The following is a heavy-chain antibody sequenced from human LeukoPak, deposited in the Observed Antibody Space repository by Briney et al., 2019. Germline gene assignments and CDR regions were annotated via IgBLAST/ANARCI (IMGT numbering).Heavy chain of an antibody. CDR2: IGTAGDT. CDR3: ARRPRNYGSGSYHYYYGMDV. D-gene: IGHD3-10*01. J-gene: IGHJ6*02. V-gene: IGHV3-13*01. CDR1: GFTFSSYD. Sequence: PGGSLRLSCAASGFTFSSYDMHWVRQATGKGLEWVSAIGTAGDTYYPGSVKGRFTISRENAKNSSYLQMNSLRAGDTAVYYCARRPRNYGSGSYHYYYGMDVWGQGTTVTVSS.